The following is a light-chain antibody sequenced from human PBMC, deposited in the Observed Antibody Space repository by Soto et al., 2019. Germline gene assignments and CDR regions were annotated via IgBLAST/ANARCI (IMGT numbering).Light chain of an antibody. V-gene: IGKV3-20*01. CDR2: GAS. Sequence: EIVLTQSPGTLSLSPGERATLSCRASQSVSNSYLAWYQQKPGQAPRLLIYGASSRATGIPDRFSGGGSGTDFTLTISRLEPEDFAVYSCQQYASSPRTFGQGTKVEIK. CDR1: QSVSNSY. J-gene: IGKJ1*01. CDR3: QQYASSPRT.